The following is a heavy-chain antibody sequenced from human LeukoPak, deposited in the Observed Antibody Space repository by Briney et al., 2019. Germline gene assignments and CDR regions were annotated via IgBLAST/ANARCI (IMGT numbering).Heavy chain of an antibody. V-gene: IGHV4-59*01. J-gene: IGHJ4*02. CDR2: IYYSGST. CDR1: GGSISSYY. Sequence: SETLSLTCTLSGGSISSYYWSWIRQPPGKGLEWIGYIYYSGSTNYNPSLQSRVTISVDTSKNQFSLKLSSVTAADTAVYYCARSKALWSGSDYWGQGTLVTVSS. D-gene: IGHD3-3*01. CDR3: ARSKALWSGSDY.